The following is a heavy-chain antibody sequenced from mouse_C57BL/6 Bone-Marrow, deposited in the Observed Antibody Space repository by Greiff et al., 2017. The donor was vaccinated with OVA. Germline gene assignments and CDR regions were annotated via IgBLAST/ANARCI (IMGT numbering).Heavy chain of an antibody. D-gene: IGHD2-1*01. CDR1: GFTFSSYG. Sequence: EVHLVESGGDLVKPGGSLKLSCAASGFTFSSYGMSWVRQTPDKRLEWVATISSGGSYTYYPDSVKGRFTISRDNAKNTLYLQMSSLKSEDTAMYYCARRLYYGNPYAMDYWGQGTSVTVSS. V-gene: IGHV5-6*01. J-gene: IGHJ4*01. CDR2: ISSGGSYT. CDR3: ARRLYYGNPYAMDY.